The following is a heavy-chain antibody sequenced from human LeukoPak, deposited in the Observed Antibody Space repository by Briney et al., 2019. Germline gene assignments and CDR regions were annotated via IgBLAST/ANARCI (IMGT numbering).Heavy chain of an antibody. D-gene: IGHD6-19*01. CDR3: ATKQWLAPPPDS. V-gene: IGHV3-74*01. J-gene: IGHJ4*02. Sequence: PGGSLRLSCAASGFTFSKYWMLWVRQAPGKGLESVSRINTDGTVTTYADSVKGRFTVSGDNADNTMFLQMNSVRDGDTAVYYCATKQWLAPPPDSWGQGTPVTVSS. CDR1: GFTFSKYW. CDR2: INTDGTVT.